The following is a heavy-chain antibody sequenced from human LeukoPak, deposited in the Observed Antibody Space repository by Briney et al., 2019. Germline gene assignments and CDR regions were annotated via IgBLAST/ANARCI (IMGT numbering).Heavy chain of an antibody. Sequence: GGSLRLSCVASGFTFSSYWMSWVRRAPGKGLEWVVNIIPDGSESYYVDSVKGRFTITRDNAKSSLYLQMNSLRAGDTAVYYCARLTMVRGVIVGDYYYYYSMDVWGKGTTVIVSS. CDR3: ARLTMVRGVIVGDYYYYYSMDV. V-gene: IGHV3-7*01. D-gene: IGHD3-10*01. CDR1: GFTFSSYW. J-gene: IGHJ6*03. CDR2: IIPDGSES.